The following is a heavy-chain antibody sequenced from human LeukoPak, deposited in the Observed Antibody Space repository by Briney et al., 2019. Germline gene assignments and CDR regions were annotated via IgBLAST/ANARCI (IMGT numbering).Heavy chain of an antibody. CDR3: ARADSYGSILDY. D-gene: IGHD5-18*01. V-gene: IGHV3-7*04. CDR2: IDQYGRAK. Sequence: PGGSLRLSCAASGFTFSNYWMSWVRQAPGKGLEWVASIDQYGRAKYYVDSVRGRFTFSRDNTKNSLHLQMNSLRAEDTAVYYCARADSYGSILDYSGQGTRVIDSS. CDR1: GFTFSNYW. J-gene: IGHJ4*02.